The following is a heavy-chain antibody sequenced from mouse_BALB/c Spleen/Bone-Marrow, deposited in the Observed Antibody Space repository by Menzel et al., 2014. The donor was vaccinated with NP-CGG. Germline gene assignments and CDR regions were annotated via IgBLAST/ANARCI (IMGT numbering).Heavy chain of an antibody. Sequence: EVQLVESGPGLVKPSQSLSLTCTVTGYSITSDYAWNWIRQFPGNKLEWMGYISYSGSTSYNPSLKSRISITRDTSKNQFFLQLNSVTTEDTATYYCVRYDYDVGYFDYWGQGTTLTVSS. D-gene: IGHD2-4*01. CDR2: ISYSGST. V-gene: IGHV3-2*02. CDR3: VRYDYDVGYFDY. J-gene: IGHJ2*01. CDR1: GYSITSDYA.